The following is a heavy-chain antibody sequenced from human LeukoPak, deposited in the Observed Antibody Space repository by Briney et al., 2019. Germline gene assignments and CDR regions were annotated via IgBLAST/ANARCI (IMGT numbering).Heavy chain of an antibody. J-gene: IGHJ4*02. CDR2: ISSGSNI. V-gene: IGHV3-48*03. CDR1: GFTFSSYE. Sequence: GGSLRLSCAASGFTFSSYEMNWVRRAPGKGLEGVSYISSGSNIYDADSVKGRFTTSRDNAKNSLYLQMNSLRAEDTAVYYCARESIAVAGAPFDYWGQGTLVTVSS. D-gene: IGHD6-19*01. CDR3: ARESIAVAGAPFDY.